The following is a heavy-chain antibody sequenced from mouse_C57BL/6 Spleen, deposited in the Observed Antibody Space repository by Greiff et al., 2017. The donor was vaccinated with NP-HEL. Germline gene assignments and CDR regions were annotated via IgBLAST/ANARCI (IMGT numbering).Heavy chain of an antibody. CDR1: GYTFTSYW. CDR3: APYYYGSSYGWFAY. CDR2: IHPNSGST. V-gene: IGHV1-64*01. D-gene: IGHD1-1*01. Sequence: QVQLQQPGAELVKPGASVKLSCKASGYTFTSYWMHWVKQRPGQGLEWIGMIHPNSGSTNYNEKFKSKATLTVDKSSSTAYMQLSSLTSEDSAVYYCAPYYYGSSYGWFAYWGQGTLVTVSA. J-gene: IGHJ3*01.